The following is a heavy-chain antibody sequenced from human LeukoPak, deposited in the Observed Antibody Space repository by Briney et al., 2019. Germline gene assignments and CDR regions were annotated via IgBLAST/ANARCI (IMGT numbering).Heavy chain of an antibody. J-gene: IGHJ4*02. CDR2: IRSKANSYAT. D-gene: IGHD3-16*02. V-gene: IGHV3-73*01. Sequence: GGSLRLSCAASGFTFSGSAMHWVRQASGKGLEWVGRIRSKANSYATAYAASVKGRFTISRDDSKNTAYLQMNSLKTEDTAVYYCARVMITFGGVIVLPFDYWGQGTLVTVSS. CDR3: ARVMITFGGVIVLPFDY. CDR1: GFTFSGSA.